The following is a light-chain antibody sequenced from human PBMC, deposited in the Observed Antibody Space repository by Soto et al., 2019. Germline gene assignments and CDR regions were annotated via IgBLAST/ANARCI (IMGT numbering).Light chain of an antibody. J-gene: IGKJ5*01. CDR1: QSLRSS. CDR3: QQYYSSPPIT. V-gene: IGKV3-20*01. Sequence: VLTQSPGTLSLSPGERATLSCRASQSLRSSLAWYQQKPGQAPRLLIFGASSRATGIPDRFSGSGSGTDFTLTISRLEPEDFAVYYCQQYYSSPPITFGQGTRLEIK. CDR2: GAS.